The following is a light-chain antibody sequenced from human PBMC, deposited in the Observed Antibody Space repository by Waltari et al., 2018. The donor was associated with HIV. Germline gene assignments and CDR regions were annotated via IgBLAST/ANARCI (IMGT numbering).Light chain of an antibody. CDR1: QSVGRRF. J-gene: IGKJ2*01. CDR2: GAS. CDR3: LQYGSATYT. Sequence: EIVLTQSPRSLSLSAGDRANLSCRASQSVGRRFLAWYQQKRGQAPRLLIYGASSRATGIPDRFSGGGSGTDFTLTISRLEAEDFAVYHCLQYGSATYTFGQGTKLEIQ. V-gene: IGKV3-20*01.